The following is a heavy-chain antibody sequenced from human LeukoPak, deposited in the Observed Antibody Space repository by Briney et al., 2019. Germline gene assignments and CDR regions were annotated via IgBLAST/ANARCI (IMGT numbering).Heavy chain of an antibody. CDR1: GGSISSSSYY. D-gene: IGHD3-3*01. CDR3: ASYYDFWSGYYTPRDY. V-gene: IGHV4-39*01. CDR2: IYYSGST. J-gene: IGHJ4*02. Sequence: PSETLSLTCTVSGGSISSSSYYWGWIRQPPGKGLEWIGDIYYSGSTYYNPSLKSRVTMSVDTSKNHFSLKLSSVTAADTAVYYCASYYDFWSGYYTPRDYWGQGTLVTVSS.